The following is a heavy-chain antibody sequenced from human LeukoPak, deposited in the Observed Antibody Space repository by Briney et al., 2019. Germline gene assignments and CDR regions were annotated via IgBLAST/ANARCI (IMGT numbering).Heavy chain of an antibody. CDR1: GGSISPYF. D-gene: IGHD3-10*01. Sequence: PSETLSLTCTVSGGSISPYFWSWIRQPPGKGLEWIGYIYSDGSTKYNPSLKSRVTISLGTSKNQLSLKLSSVTAADTAVCYCARLSPYLGSGSSSFPDDFWGQGTLVTVSS. CDR3: ARLSPYLGSGSSSFPDDF. J-gene: IGHJ4*02. V-gene: IGHV4-4*09. CDR2: IYSDGST.